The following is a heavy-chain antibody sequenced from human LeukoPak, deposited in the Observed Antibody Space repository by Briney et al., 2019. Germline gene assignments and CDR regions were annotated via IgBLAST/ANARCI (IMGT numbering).Heavy chain of an antibody. CDR1: GFTLSNYA. J-gene: IGHJ4*02. CDR3: VRERFHGSGAPKFDF. V-gene: IGHV3-23*01. CDR2: IGGSGSA. Sequence: GGSLRLSCAASGFTLSNYAMNWVRQAPGKGLEWVSGIGGSGSAYYADSVKGRFSISRDNSKNTLYLQMNSLRAEDTAVYYCVRERFHGSGAPKFDFWGQGTLVTVSS. D-gene: IGHD3-10*01.